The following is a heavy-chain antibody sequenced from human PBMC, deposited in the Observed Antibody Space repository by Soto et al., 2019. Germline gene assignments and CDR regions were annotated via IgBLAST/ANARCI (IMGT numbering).Heavy chain of an antibody. V-gene: IGHV5-10-1*03. J-gene: IGHJ4*02. Sequence: EVQLVQSGAEGQKPGASLRISCKGSGDTFTNYLISWVRQMPGKGLEWMGRIGPSDSYTRYSPSFQGHVTMSSDKSISSAYPQRTRPAACGTAMYHLGSPPRPRHSVVETEFDYWGQGTLVTVSS. CDR1: GDTFTNYL. CDR3: GSPPRPRHSVVETEFDY. D-gene: IGHD2-21*02. CDR2: IGPSDSYT.